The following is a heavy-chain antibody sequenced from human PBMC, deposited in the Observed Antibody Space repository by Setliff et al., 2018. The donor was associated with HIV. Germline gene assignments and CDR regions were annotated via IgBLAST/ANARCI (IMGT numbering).Heavy chain of an antibody. CDR2: IYSGGNST. D-gene: IGHD6-19*01. CDR3: ASSSAVAGRGRGY. CDR1: GFTFSSYS. V-gene: IGHV3-23*03. J-gene: IGHJ4*02. Sequence: PGGSLRLSCAASGFTFSSYSMSWVRQAPGKGLEWVSVIYSGGNSTYYADSVKGRFTISRDNSKNTLYLQMNSLRADDTAVYYCASSSAVAGRGRGYWGQGTLVTVSS.